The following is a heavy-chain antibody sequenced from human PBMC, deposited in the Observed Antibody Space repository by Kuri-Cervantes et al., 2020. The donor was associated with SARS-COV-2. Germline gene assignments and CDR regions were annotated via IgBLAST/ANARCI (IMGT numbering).Heavy chain of an antibody. D-gene: IGHD3-16*01. J-gene: IGHJ4*02. CDR3: ARWGVYYFDY. CDR2: IKQDGSEK. V-gene: IGHV3-7*01. CDR1: GFTSSSYW. Sequence: GGSLRLSCAASGFTSSSYWMSWVRQAPGKGLEWVANIKQDGSEKYYVDSVKGRFTISRDNAKNSLYLQMNSLRAEDTAVYYCARWGVYYFDYWGQGTLVTVSS.